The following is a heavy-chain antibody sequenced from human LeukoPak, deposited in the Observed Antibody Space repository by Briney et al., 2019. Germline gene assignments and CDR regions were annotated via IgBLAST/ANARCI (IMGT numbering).Heavy chain of an antibody. V-gene: IGHV4-4*07. CDR2: IYTSGST. D-gene: IGHD2-2*01. CDR1: GGSISSYY. CDR3: ARELIVVVPAPSYYFDY. J-gene: IGHJ4*02. Sequence: SETLSLTCTVSGGSISSYYWSWIRQPAGKGLEWIGRIYTSGSTNYNPSLKSRVTMSVDTSKNQFSLKLSSVTAADTAVYYCARELIVVVPAPSYYFDYWGQGTLVTVSS.